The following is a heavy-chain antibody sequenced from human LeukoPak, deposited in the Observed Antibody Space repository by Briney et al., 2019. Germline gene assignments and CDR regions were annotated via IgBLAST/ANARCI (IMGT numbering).Heavy chain of an antibody. V-gene: IGHV3-23*01. CDR1: GFTFSSYA. J-gene: IGHJ4*02. Sequence: GGSLRLSCAASGFTFSSYAVSWVRQAPGKGLEWVSEISGSGGSTYYADSVKGRFTISRDNSKNTLYLQMNSLRAEDTAVYYCAKIKCGDRGPNCFDYWGQGTLVTVSS. CDR3: AKIKCGDRGPNCFDY. D-gene: IGHD4-17*01. CDR2: ISGSGGST.